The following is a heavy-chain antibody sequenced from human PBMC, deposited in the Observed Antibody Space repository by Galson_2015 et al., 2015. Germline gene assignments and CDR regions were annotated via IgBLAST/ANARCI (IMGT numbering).Heavy chain of an antibody. CDR3: TTDSPLGIVWGSYRPPAYYFDY. Sequence: SLRLSCAASGFTFSNAWMSWVRQAPGKGLEWVGRIKSKTDGGTTDYAAPVKGRFTISRDDSKNTLYLQMNSLKTEDTAVYYCTTDSPLGIVWGSYRPPAYYFDYWGQGTLVTVSS. D-gene: IGHD3-16*02. CDR1: GFTFSNAW. CDR2: IKSKTDGGTT. V-gene: IGHV3-15*01. J-gene: IGHJ4*02.